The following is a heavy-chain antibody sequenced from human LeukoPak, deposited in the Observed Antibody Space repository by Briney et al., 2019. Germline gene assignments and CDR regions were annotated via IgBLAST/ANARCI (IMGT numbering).Heavy chain of an antibody. J-gene: IGHJ4*02. CDR1: GYTFTGYY. CDR2: INPNSGGT. CDR3: ARATFRLALWFGSLGY. D-gene: IGHD3-10*01. Sequence: GASVKVSCKASGYTFTGYYMHWVRQAPGQGLEWMGWINPNSGGTNYAQKFQGRVTMTRDTSISTAYMELSRLRSDDTAVYYCARATFRLALWFGSLGYWGQGTLVTVSS. V-gene: IGHV1-2*02.